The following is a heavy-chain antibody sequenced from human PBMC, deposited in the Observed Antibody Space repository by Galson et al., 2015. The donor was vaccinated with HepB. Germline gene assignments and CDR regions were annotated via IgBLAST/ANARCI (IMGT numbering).Heavy chain of an antibody. Sequence: SVKVSCKASGYIFTDYYMHWVRQAPGQGLEWMGWIKPYSGGTNYAQKLQGWVTMTRDTSISTAYMDLSRLRSEDTAVYYCAKSSGKYFGMDDWGQGTTVTVSS. J-gene: IGHJ6*02. D-gene: IGHD3-10*01. CDR3: AKSSGKYFGMDD. CDR1: GYIFTDYY. CDR2: IKPYSGGT. V-gene: IGHV1-2*04.